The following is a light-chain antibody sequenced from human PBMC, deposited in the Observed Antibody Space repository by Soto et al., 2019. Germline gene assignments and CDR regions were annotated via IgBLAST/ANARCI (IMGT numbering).Light chain of an antibody. J-gene: IGKJ5*01. CDR1: QSVGSSS. CDR2: DIS. CDR3: QQRSNWPPT. V-gene: IGKV3D-20*02. Sequence: EIVMSQSPATLSVSQGERATLSCRASQSVGSSSLGWYQQKPGQAPRLVIFDISNRATGIPDRLSGSGSGTQFTLTISSLQSEDFAVYYCQQRSNWPPTFGQGTRLEIK.